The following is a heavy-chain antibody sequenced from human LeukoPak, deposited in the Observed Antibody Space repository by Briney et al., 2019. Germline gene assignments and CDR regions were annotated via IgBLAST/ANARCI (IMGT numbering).Heavy chain of an antibody. J-gene: IGHJ5*02. D-gene: IGHD6-19*01. CDR2: IYTSGST. V-gene: IGHV4-4*07. CDR3: ARDDPGGRQQWLVRGYNWFDP. Sequence: PSETLSLTCTVSGGSISSYYWSWIRQPAGKGLEWIGRIYTSGSTSYNPSLKSRVTMSVDKSKNQFSLKLSSVTAADTAVYYCARDDPGGRQQWLVRGYNWFDPWGQGTLVTVSS. CDR1: GGSISSYY.